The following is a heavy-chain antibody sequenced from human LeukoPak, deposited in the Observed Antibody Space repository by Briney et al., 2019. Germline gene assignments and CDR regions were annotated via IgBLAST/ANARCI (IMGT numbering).Heavy chain of an antibody. V-gene: IGHV4-30-4*01. CDR2: TYYSGST. J-gene: IGHJ4*02. CDR3: AREGTYYYGSGSYSPSIY. Sequence: PSETLSLTCGVSGGSISSGDYYWSWIRQPPGKGLEWIGYTYYSGSTYYNPSLKSRVTISVDTSKNQFSLKLSSVTAADTAVYYCAREGTYYYGSGSYSPSIYWGQGTLVTVSS. D-gene: IGHD3-10*01. CDR1: GGSISSGDYY.